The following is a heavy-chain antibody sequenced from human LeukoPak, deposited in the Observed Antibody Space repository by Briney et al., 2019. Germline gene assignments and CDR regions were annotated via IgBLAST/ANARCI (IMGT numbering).Heavy chain of an antibody. CDR3: ARVLELAFIYYYMDV. Sequence: PSETLSLTCTVSGGSISSYYWSWIRQPAGKGLEWIGRIYTSGSTNYNPSLKSRVTMSVDTSKNQFSLKLSSVTAADTAVYYCARVLELAFIYYYMDVWGKGTTVTVSS. CDR2: IYTSGST. D-gene: IGHD1-7*01. J-gene: IGHJ6*03. V-gene: IGHV4-4*07. CDR1: GGSISSYY.